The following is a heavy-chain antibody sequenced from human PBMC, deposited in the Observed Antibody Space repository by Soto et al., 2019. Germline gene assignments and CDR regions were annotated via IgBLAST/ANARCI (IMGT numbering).Heavy chain of an antibody. D-gene: IGHD6-6*01. J-gene: IGHJ6*02. CDR1: GGSFSGYY. V-gene: IGHV4-34*01. Sequence: SXTLSLTCAVYGGSFSGYYWSWIRQPPGKGLEWIGEINHSGSTNYNPSLKSRVTISVDTSKNQFSLKLSSVTAADTAVYYCARELVRGDWHYYYGMDVWGQGTTVTVYS. CDR2: INHSGST. CDR3: ARELVRGDWHYYYGMDV.